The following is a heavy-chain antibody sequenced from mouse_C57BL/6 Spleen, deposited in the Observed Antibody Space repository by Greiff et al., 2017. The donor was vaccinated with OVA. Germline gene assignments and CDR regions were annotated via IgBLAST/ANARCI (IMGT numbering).Heavy chain of an antibody. CDR1: GYTFTDYY. CDR3: ARAEYDDANWYFDV. Sequence: VQLQQSGPELVKPGASVKISCKASGYTFTDYYMNWVKQSHGKSLEWIGDINPNNGGTSYNQKFKGKATLTVDKSSSTAYMELRSLTSEDSAVYYCARAEYDDANWYFDVWGTGTTVTVAS. D-gene: IGHD2-10*02. V-gene: IGHV1-26*01. J-gene: IGHJ1*03. CDR2: INPNNGGT.